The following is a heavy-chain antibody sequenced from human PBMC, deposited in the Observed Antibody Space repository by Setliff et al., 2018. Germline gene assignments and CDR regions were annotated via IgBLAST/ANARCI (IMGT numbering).Heavy chain of an antibody. Sequence: ASVKVSCKASGYTFTSYGVSWVRQAPGQGLEWMGWISAYNGNINYAQKFQGRVTMTIDTSTSTAYVEVRSLTSDDTAVYYCARSPPNRGVGQGHYMDVWGIGTTVTVSS. V-gene: IGHV1-18*01. CDR3: ARSPPNRGVGQGHYMDV. CDR2: ISAYNGNI. D-gene: IGHD1-26*01. J-gene: IGHJ6*03. CDR1: GYTFTSYG.